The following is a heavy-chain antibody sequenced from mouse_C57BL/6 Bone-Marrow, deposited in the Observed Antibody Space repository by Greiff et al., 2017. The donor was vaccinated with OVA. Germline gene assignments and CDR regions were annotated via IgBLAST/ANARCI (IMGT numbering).Heavy chain of an antibody. V-gene: IGHV1-82*01. D-gene: IGHD1-1*01. CDR1: GYAFSSSW. CDR3: ARCYYGSSYVSYYFDY. CDR2: IYPGDGDT. Sequence: VQLQQSGPELVKPGASVKISCKASGYAFSSSWMNWVKQRPGKGLEWIGRIYPGDGDTNYNGKFKGKATLTADKSSSTAYMQLSSLTSEDSAVYFCARCYYGSSYVSYYFDYWGQGTTLTVSS. J-gene: IGHJ2*01.